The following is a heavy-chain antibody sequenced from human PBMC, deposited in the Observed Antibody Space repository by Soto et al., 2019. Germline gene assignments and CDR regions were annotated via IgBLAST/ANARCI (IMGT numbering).Heavy chain of an antibody. D-gene: IGHD1-26*01. CDR2: IGASGAGT. V-gene: IGHV3-23*01. J-gene: IGHJ4*02. Sequence: PGGSLRLSCAGSGFTSSNYAMSWVRQAPGTGLEWVSGIGASGAGTYYADSVEGRFTISRDNSKNTLHLQMNSLRAEDTAVYYCALRKTGSYFDYWGQGTLVTVSS. CDR3: ALRKTGSYFDY. CDR1: GFTSSNYA.